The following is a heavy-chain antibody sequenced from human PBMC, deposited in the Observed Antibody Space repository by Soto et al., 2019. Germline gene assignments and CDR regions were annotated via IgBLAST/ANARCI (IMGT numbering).Heavy chain of an antibody. CDR3: ARGRYGDY. CDR2: IIAHNGNT. D-gene: IGHD1-1*01. CDR1: GYGFTTYG. J-gene: IGHJ4*02. V-gene: IGHV1-18*01. Sequence: QVHLVQSGAEVKKPGASVKVSCKGSGYGFTTYGITWVRQAPGQGLEWMAWIIAHNGNTNYAQKLHGRVTVTRDTSTSTAYMELRSLRSDDTAVYYCARGRYGDYWGQGALVTVSS.